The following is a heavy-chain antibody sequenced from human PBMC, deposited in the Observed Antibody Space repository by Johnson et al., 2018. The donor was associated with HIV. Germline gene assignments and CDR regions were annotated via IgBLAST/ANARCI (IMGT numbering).Heavy chain of an antibody. J-gene: IGHJ3*02. D-gene: IGHD3-10*01. CDR2: ISYDGSNK. Sequence: VHLVESGGGVVQPGRSLRLSCAASGFTFSSYAMHWVRQAPGKGLEWVAVISYDGSNKYYADSVKGRFTISRDNSKNTLYLQMNSLRAEDTAVYYCARDLRIYDAFDIWGQGTMVTVSS. V-gene: IGHV3-30*04. CDR3: ARDLRIYDAFDI. CDR1: GFTFSSYA.